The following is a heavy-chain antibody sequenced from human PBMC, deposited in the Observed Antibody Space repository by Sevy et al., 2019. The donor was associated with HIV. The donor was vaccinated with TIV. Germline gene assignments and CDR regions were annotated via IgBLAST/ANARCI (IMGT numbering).Heavy chain of an antibody. CDR3: AKDQYSSGWYGAFDI. V-gene: IGHV3-9*03. CDR2: ISWNSGSI. D-gene: IGHD6-19*01. CDR1: GFTFDDSA. Sequence: GGSLRLSCAASGFTFDDSAMHWVRQAPGKGLEWVSGISWNSGSIGYADSVKGRFTISRDNAKNSLYRQMNSLRAEDMALYYCAKDQYSSGWYGAFDIWGQGTMVTVSS. J-gene: IGHJ3*02.